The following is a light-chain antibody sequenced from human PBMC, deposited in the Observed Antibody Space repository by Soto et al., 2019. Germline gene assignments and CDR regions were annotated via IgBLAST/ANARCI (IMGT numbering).Light chain of an antibody. V-gene: IGLV2-14*01. CDR2: DVF. CDR3: SSFTTSRHVI. J-gene: IGLJ2*01. Sequence: QSALTQPASVSGSPGQSITISCTGSSSDVGAYNYVSWYQQHPGEVPKLLIYDVFNRPSGISNRFSGSKSGNTASLTISRLQAEDEADYYCSSFTTSRHVIFGGGTKLTVL. CDR1: SSDVGAYNY.